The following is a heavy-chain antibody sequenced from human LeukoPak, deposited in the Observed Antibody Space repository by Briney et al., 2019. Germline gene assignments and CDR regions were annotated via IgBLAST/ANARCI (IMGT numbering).Heavy chain of an antibody. CDR2: IYHSGST. D-gene: IGHD1-26*01. CDR3: ASQSGRFDP. Sequence: SETLSLTCTVSGYSISSGYYWGWIRQPPGKGLEWIGSIYHSGSTYYNPSLKSRVTISVDTSKNQFSLKLSSVTAADTAVYYCASQSGRFDPWGQGTLVTVSS. CDR1: GYSISSGYY. J-gene: IGHJ5*02. V-gene: IGHV4-38-2*02.